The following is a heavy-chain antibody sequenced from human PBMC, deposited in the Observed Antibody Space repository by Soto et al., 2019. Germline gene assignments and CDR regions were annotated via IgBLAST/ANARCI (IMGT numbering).Heavy chain of an antibody. CDR2: ISSEGGSE. V-gene: IGHV3-30-3*01. Sequence: QLHLVESGGGVVQPGRSLRLSCAASGFTFSTYAMHWVRQAPGKGLEWVALISSEGGSEYYADSVRGRFSVSRDNSKNTVYLQMNSLRGEDTALYYCVRDNFNDETLFDYWGQGSLVTVSS. D-gene: IGHD1-1*01. J-gene: IGHJ4*02. CDR3: VRDNFNDETLFDY. CDR1: GFTFSTYA.